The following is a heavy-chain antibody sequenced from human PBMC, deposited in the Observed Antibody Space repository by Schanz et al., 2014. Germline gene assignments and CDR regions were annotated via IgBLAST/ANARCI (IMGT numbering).Heavy chain of an antibody. J-gene: IGHJ4*02. Sequence: QLVGSGGGLIQPGGSLRLSCTASGFAFSSYKMNWVRQAPGKGLEWVSSISSSSSYIYYADSVKGRFTISRDNAKNSLYLQMNSLRAEDTAVYYCARDSRPNYDFLTAYYSIDYWGQGTLVTVSS. CDR3: ARDSRPNYDFLTAYYSIDY. V-gene: IGHV3-21*01. CDR2: ISSSSSYI. CDR1: GFAFSSYK. D-gene: IGHD3-9*01.